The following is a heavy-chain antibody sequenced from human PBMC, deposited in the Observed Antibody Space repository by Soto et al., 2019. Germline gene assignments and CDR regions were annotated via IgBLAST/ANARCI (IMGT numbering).Heavy chain of an antibody. V-gene: IGHV3-23*01. CDR1: GFTFSSYA. CDR3: AGHDYGGNYYFDY. D-gene: IGHD4-17*01. Sequence: EVQLLESGGGLVQPGGSLRLSCAASGFTFSSYAMSWVRQAPGKGLEWVSAISGSGGSTYYADSVKGRFTISRDNSKNTLYLQMNSLRAEDTAVYYCAGHDYGGNYYFDYWGQGTLVTVSS. CDR2: ISGSGGST. J-gene: IGHJ4*02.